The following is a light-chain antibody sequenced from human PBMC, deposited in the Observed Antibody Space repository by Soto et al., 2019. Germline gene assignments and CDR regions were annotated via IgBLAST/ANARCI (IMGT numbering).Light chain of an antibody. CDR2: GAS. J-gene: IGKJ1*01. V-gene: IGKV3-15*01. Sequence: EIVMTQSPATLSVSPGERVTLSCRASQSISINLAWYQQRPGQAPRLLIYGASTRATGIPARFSGSGSGTEFTLTIGSLQSEDFAIYYCQQYDNWPPWTFGQGTKVEIK. CDR3: QQYDNWPPWT. CDR1: QSISIN.